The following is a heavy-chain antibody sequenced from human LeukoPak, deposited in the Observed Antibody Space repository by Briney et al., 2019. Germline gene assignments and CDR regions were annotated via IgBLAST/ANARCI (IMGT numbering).Heavy chain of an antibody. V-gene: IGHV1-69*06. Sequence: GAPVKVSCKASGATFISYAMSWVRQAPGQGLEWMGGIIPIFGTANYAQKFQGRVTITADKSTSTAYMEVSSLRSEDTAVYYCAGGRPRGYCSGGSCYHNFDYWGQGTLVTVSS. CDR2: IIPIFGTA. CDR3: AGGRPRGYCSGGSCYHNFDY. D-gene: IGHD2-15*01. CDR1: GATFISYA. J-gene: IGHJ4*02.